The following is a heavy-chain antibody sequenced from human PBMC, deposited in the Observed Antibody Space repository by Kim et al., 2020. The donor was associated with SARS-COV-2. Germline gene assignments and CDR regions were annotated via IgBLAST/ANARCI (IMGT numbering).Heavy chain of an antibody. Sequence: SVKGRFTISRDNSKNTLYLQMNSLRAEDTAVYYCAKDPYSGYDASYGMDVWVQGTTVTVSS. V-gene: IGHV3-30*02. CDR3: AKDPYSGYDASYGMDV. J-gene: IGHJ6*02. D-gene: IGHD5-12*01.